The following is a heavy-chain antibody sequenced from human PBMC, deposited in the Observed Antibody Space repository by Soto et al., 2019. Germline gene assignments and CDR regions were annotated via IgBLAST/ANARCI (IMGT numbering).Heavy chain of an antibody. CDR3: ASGTTVGFPFDY. CDR2: INAYNGNT. Sequence: ASVKVSCTTSGYTFTNFGFSWVRQAPGQGLEWMGWINAYNGNTKYAQKVQGRVTMTTDTSTSTAYMELRSLRSDDTAVYYWASGTTVGFPFDYWGQGTLVTVSS. J-gene: IGHJ4*02. V-gene: IGHV1-18*01. CDR1: GYTFTNFG. D-gene: IGHD1-1*01.